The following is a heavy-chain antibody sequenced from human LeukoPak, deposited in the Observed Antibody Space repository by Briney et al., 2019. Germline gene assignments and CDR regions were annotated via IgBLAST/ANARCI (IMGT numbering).Heavy chain of an antibody. D-gene: IGHD1-26*01. V-gene: IGHV3-23*01. Sequence: PGGSLRLSCAASGFTFSTYAMSWVRQAPGKGLEWVSTISSTALTTYYADSVKGRFTISRDNSKNTLYLQMNSLRAEDTAVYYCAKLVGGTPFDYWGQGTLVTVSS. CDR1: GFTFSTYA. CDR3: AKLVGGTPFDY. CDR2: ISSTALTT. J-gene: IGHJ4*02.